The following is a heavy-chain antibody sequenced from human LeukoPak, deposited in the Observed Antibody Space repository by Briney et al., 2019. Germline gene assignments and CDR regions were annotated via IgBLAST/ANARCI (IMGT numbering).Heavy chain of an antibody. V-gene: IGHV3-66*01. J-gene: IGHJ6*02. Sequence: GGSLRLSCAASGFTVSNNYMTWVRQATGKGLEWVSVTYTGGTTYYADSVKGRFTISRDNSRNTLHLQMNSLRAEDTAVYYCARKRATVTTSGYYGMDVWGQGTTVTVSS. CDR3: ARKRATVTTSGYYGMDV. CDR1: GFTVSNNY. D-gene: IGHD4-17*01. CDR2: TYTGGTT.